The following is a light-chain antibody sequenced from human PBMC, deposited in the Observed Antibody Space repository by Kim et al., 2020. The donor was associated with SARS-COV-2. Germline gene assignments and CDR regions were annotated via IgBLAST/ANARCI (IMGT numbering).Light chain of an antibody. CDR1: NNNVGNQG. CDR2: RNN. V-gene: IGLV10-54*04. Sequence: QRATLTCTGNNNNVGNQGAAWLQQHQGHPPKLLSYRNNNRPSGISERFSASRSGDTASLTITGLQPEDETDYYCSAWDSSLNVWVFGGGTQLTVL. J-gene: IGLJ3*02. CDR3: SAWDSSLNVWV.